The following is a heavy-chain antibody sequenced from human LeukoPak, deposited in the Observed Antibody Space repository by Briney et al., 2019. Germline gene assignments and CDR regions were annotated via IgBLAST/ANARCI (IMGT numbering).Heavy chain of an antibody. CDR1: SGSISRQY. V-gene: IGHV4-59*11. D-gene: IGHD3-10*01. CDR3: ARFGRFESFDY. J-gene: IGHJ4*02. Sequence: SETLSLTCTVSSGSISRQYWSWIRRPPGKGLEWIGFIYYSGSINYDPSLKSRVTISVDTSKNQFSLKLNSVTAADTAVYYCARFGRFESFDYWGQGTLVTVSS. CDR2: IYYSGSI.